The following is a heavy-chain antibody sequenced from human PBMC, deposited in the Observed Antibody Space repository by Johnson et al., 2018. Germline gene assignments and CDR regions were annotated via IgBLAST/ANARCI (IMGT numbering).Heavy chain of an antibody. CDR2: IWFDGSNK. CDR1: RFIFTSYA. CDR3: ARDAGVGLQHDAFDV. D-gene: IGHD5-24*01. J-gene: IGHJ3*01. V-gene: IGHV3-33*01. Sequence: VQLGQGGGGVVGAGRSLILSCAASRFIFTSYAMHWVRQAPGKGLEWVAVIWFDGSNKYYADFVKGRFTISRDKSKDTLYLQMNSLRAEDTAVYYCARDAGVGLQHDAFDVWGQGTMVIVSS.